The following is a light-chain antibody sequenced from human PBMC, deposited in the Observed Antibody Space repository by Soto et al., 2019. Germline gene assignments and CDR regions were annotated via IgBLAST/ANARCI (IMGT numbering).Light chain of an antibody. CDR1: QSVSSSY. Sequence: EIVLTQSPGTLSLSPGERATLSCRASQSVSSSYLAWYQQKPGQAHRLLIYGASSRATGIPDRFSGSWSGTDFTLTISRLEPEDFAVYYCQKYNSAPYTFGPGTKVDIK. CDR2: GAS. J-gene: IGKJ3*01. V-gene: IGKV3-20*01. CDR3: QKYNSAPYT.